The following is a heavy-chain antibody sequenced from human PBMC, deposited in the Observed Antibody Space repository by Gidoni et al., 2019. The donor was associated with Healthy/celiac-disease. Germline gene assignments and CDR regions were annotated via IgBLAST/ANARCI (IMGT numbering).Heavy chain of an antibody. V-gene: IGHV3-53*01. Sequence: EVQLVESGGGLLQPGGSLRLSCAASGFTVSRHYMSWVRQAPGKGLEWVSVIYSGGSTYYADSVKGRFTISRDNSKNTLYLQMNSLRAEDTAVYYCARAIRGAAAGLSNWYFDLWGRGTLVTVSS. CDR1: GFTVSRHY. CDR3: ARAIRGAAAGLSNWYFDL. CDR2: IYSGGST. J-gene: IGHJ2*01. D-gene: IGHD6-13*01.